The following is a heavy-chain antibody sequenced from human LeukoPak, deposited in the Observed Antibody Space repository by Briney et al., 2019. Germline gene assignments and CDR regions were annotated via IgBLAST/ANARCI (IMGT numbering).Heavy chain of an antibody. CDR2: IIPILGIA. CDR1: GGTFSSYA. Sequence: GASVKVSCKASGGTFSSYAISWVRQAPGQGLEWMGRIIPILGIANYAQKFQGRVTITADESTSTAYMELSSLRSEDTAVYYCASYEGYDSSGYYLYWGQGTLVTVSS. J-gene: IGHJ4*02. CDR3: ASYEGYDSSGYYLY. D-gene: IGHD3-22*01. V-gene: IGHV1-69*04.